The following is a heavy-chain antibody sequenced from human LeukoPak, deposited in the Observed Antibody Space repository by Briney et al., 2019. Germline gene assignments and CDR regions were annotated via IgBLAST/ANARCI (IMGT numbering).Heavy chain of an antibody. CDR2: ISTYNGNT. J-gene: IGHJ4*02. D-gene: IGHD6-19*01. CDR1: GYTLTSYG. Sequence: ASVKVSCKASGYTLTSYGISWGRQSPGQGLGWMGWISTYNGNTTSAQTLQCRVNMPTEKSPSTAYMELRSLRSDDPGVYYCARDRIAVAGEVRYWGQGTLVTVSS. V-gene: IGHV1-18*01. CDR3: ARDRIAVAGEVRY.